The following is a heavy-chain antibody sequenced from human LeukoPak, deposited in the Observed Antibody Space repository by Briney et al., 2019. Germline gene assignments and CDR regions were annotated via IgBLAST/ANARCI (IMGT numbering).Heavy chain of an antibody. D-gene: IGHD6-13*01. CDR1: GFTFSNFA. Sequence: GGSLRLSCAASGFTFSNFAMSWVRQAPGKGLEWVSLISGSGDRTFYVDSVKGRFTISRDKSKSTLFLQMNSLRAEDTAVYYCTRAGGGDKQQLVWYFDLWGRGTLVTVSS. V-gene: IGHV3-23*01. CDR3: TRAGGGDKQQLVWYFDL. CDR2: ISGSGDRT. J-gene: IGHJ2*01.